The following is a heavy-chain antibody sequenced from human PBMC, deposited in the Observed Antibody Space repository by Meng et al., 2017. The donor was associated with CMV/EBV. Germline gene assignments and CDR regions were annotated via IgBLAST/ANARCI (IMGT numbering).Heavy chain of an antibody. CDR3: ARRVTMARNWFDP. D-gene: IGHD4/OR15-4a*01. J-gene: IGHJ5*02. CDR2: IIPIFGTA. V-gene: IGHV1-69*05. CDR1: GGTFSSYA. Sequence: SVKVSCKASGGTFSSYAISWVRQAPGQGLEWMGGIIPIFGTANYAQKFQGRVTITTDESTSTAYMELSSLGSEDTAVYYCARRVTMARNWFDPWGQGNLVTVSS.